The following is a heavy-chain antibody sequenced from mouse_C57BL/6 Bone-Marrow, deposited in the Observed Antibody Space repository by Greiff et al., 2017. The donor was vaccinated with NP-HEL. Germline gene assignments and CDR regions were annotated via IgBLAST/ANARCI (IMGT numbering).Heavy chain of an antibody. Sequence: EVQLVESGAELVRPGASVKLSCTASGFNIKDDYMHWVKQRPEQGLEWIGWIDPENGDTEYASKFQGKATITADTSSNTAYLQLSSLISEDTAVYYCTTLGFTVYYFDYWGQGTTLTVSS. CDR1: GFNIKDDY. CDR3: TTLGFTVYYFDY. D-gene: IGHD1-1*01. J-gene: IGHJ2*01. V-gene: IGHV14-4*01. CDR2: IDPENGDT.